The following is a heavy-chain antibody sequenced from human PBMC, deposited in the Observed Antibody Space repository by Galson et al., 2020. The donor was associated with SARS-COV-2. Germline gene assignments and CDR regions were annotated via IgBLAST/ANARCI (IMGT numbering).Heavy chain of an antibody. CDR1: GFTFSSYS. J-gene: IGHJ4*02. V-gene: IGHV3-21*01. Sequence: KIGESLKISCAASGFTFSSYSMNWVRQAPGKGLEWVSSISSSSSYIYYADSVKGRFTISRDNAKNSLYLQMNSLRAEDTAVYYCAPTRGDYYDSSGKVGDWGQGTLVTVSS. CDR2: ISSSSSYI. D-gene: IGHD3-22*01. CDR3: APTRGDYYDSSGKVGD.